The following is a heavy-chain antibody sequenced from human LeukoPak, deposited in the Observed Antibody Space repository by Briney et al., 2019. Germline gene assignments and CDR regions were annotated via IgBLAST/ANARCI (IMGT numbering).Heavy chain of an antibody. J-gene: IGHJ3*02. D-gene: IGHD3-3*01. CDR1: GGTFSSNA. CDR3: ASPLAMSIRPADAFDI. CDR2: IIPILGIA. V-gene: IGHV1-69*04. Sequence: ASVKVSCKASGGTFSSNAISWVRQAPGQGLEWMGRIIPILGIANYAQKFQGRVTITADKSTSTAYMELSSLRSEDTAVYYCASPLAMSIRPADAFDIWGQGTMVTVSS.